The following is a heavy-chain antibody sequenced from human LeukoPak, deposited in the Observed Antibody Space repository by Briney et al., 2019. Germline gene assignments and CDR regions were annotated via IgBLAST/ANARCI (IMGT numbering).Heavy chain of an antibody. CDR3: AGGLGRMATMDWFDP. Sequence: ASVKVSCKASGYTFTSYDINWVRQATGQGLEWMGWMNPNSGNTGYAQKFQGRVTMTRNTSISTAYMELSSLRSEDTAVYYCAGGLGRMATMDWFDPWGQGTLVTVSS. D-gene: IGHD5-24*01. J-gene: IGHJ5*02. V-gene: IGHV1-8*01. CDR2: MNPNSGNT. CDR1: GYTFTSYD.